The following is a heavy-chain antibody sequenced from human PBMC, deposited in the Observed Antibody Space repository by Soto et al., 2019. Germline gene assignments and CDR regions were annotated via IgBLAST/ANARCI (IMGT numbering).Heavy chain of an antibody. CDR1: GFTFSSYA. CDR2: ISGSGGST. D-gene: IGHD6-13*01. CDR3: AYSSTPFDY. J-gene: IGHJ4*02. Sequence: EVQLLESGGGLVQPGGYLRLSCAASGFTFSSYAMSWVRQAPGKGLEWVSAISGSGGSTYYADSVKGRFTISRDNSKNTLYLKLNSLRAEDTAVYDGAYSSTPFDYWCQGTLVTVSS. V-gene: IGHV3-23*01.